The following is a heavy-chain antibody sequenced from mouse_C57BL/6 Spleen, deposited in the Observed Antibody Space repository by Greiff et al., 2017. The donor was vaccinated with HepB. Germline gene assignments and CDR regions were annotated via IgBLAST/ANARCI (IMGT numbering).Heavy chain of an antibody. J-gene: IGHJ2*01. CDR1: GYTFTSYW. V-gene: IGHV1-53*01. CDR3: AREGTLWYYGSSFDY. Sequence: VKLLESGAELVKPGASVKLSCKASGYTFTSYWMHWVKQRPGQGLEWIGNINPSNGGTNYNEKFKSKATLTVDKSSSTAYMQLSSLTSEDSAVYYCAREGTLWYYGSSFDYWGQGTTLTVSS. D-gene: IGHD1-1*01. CDR2: INPSNGGT.